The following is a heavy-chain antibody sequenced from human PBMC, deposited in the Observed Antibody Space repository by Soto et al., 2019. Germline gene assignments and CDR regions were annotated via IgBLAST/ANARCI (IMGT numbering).Heavy chain of an antibody. J-gene: IGHJ4*02. CDR3: AGSRTGALDY. Sequence: QVQLVQSGAGVQKPGASVKLSCTASGFTFIGHYIHWVRQAPGQGLVWVGGISPNRGGGTVYAPKFQGRVTMTADTSASVAYMDLTSLRGEDTAVYFCAGSRTGALDYWGPGALVTVAS. V-gene: IGHV1-2*02. CDR1: GFTFIGHY. CDR2: ISPNRGGGT. D-gene: IGHD7-27*01.